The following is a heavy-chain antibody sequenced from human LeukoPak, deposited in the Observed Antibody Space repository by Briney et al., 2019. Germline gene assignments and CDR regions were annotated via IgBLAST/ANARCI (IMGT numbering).Heavy chain of an antibody. CDR3: ARDRVGATTRIDY. CDR1: GGSISSSSYY. D-gene: IGHD1-26*01. J-gene: IGHJ4*02. V-gene: IGHV4-39*07. Sequence: SETLSLTCTVSGGSISSSSYYWGWIRQPPGKGLEWIGSIYYSGSTYYNPSLKSRVTISVDTSKNQFSLKLSSVTAADTAVYYCARDRVGATTRIDYWGQGTLVTVSS. CDR2: IYYSGST.